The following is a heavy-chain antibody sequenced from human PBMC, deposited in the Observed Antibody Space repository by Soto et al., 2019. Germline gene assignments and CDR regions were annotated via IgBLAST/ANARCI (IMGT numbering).Heavy chain of an antibody. Sequence: GSLRLSCTASGFTFSSYAMTWVRQAPGRGLEGVSGITASGGRTFYADSVKGRFTISRDNSRSTLYLQMNSLRAEDTAVYYCAKDRRYAEYVRWFDSWGQGTLVTVSS. J-gene: IGHJ5*01. CDR2: ITASGGRT. CDR3: AKDRRYAEYVRWFDS. CDR1: GFTFSSYA. V-gene: IGHV3-23*01. D-gene: IGHD3-16*01.